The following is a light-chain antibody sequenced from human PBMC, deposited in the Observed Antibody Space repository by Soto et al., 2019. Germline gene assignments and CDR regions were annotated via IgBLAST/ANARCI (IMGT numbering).Light chain of an antibody. J-gene: IGKJ3*01. CDR1: ETVATN. CDR2: GAS. Sequence: EVVMTQSPATLSVSPGERATLSCRASETVATNLAWYQQKPGQAPRLLISGASTRASAIPDRFSGSGSGTDFTLTISRLQPEDFALYYCQQYGDSPFTFGPGTRVDVK. V-gene: IGKV3D-15*02. CDR3: QQYGDSPFT.